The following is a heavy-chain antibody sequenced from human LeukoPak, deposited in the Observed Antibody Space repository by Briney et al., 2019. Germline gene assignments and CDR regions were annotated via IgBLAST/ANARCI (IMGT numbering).Heavy chain of an antibody. D-gene: IGHD3-22*01. J-gene: IGHJ4*02. CDR3: ARILRGFYDSSGYSDY. CDR2: IFYSGDP. V-gene: IGHV4-30-4*01. Sequence: SQTLSLTCTVSGGSFSSGDYYWRWIRQPPGKGLEWYGYIFYSGDPYYNPSLKSQVTISVDTSYNQFSLRLSSVTAADTAVYYCARILRGFYDSSGYSDYWGQGTLVTVSS. CDR1: GGSFSSGDYY.